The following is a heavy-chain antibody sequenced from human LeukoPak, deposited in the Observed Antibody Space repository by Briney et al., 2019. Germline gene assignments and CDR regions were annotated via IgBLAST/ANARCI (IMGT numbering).Heavy chain of an antibody. Sequence: PSETLSLTCTVSGGSISTYYWSWIRQPPGKGLEWIGYIYYSGSTNYNPSLKSRVTTSVDTSKNQFSLKLSSVTAADTAVYYCARDKGTVVDYWGQGTLVTVSS. D-gene: IGHD4-23*01. CDR3: ARDKGTVVDY. CDR1: GGSISTYY. J-gene: IGHJ4*02. CDR2: IYYSGST. V-gene: IGHV4-59*01.